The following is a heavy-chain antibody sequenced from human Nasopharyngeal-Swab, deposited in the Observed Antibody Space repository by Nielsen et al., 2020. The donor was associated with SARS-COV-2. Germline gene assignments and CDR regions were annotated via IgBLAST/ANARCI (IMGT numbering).Heavy chain of an antibody. CDR3: ARGGIITPDAFDI. J-gene: IGHJ3*02. Sequence: SETLSLTCTVSGGSVSGGSYYWSWIRQPPGKGLEWIGYIYYSGSTNYNPSLKSRVTISVDTSKNQFSLKLSSVTAADTAVYYCARGGIITPDAFDIWGQGTMVTVSS. CDR2: IYYSGST. D-gene: IGHD1-14*01. CDR1: GGSVSGGSYY. V-gene: IGHV4-61*01.